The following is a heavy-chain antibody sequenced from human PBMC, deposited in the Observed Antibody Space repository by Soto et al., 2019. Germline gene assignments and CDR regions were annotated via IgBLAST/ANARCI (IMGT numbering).Heavy chain of an antibody. Sequence: GASVKVSCKASGGTFGNSAISWVRQAPGQGLEWMGGIIPIFPTPDYAQKFQGRVTITADESTSTAYMELSSLRSEDTAVYYCARAHYYYDSSGYFHYWGQGSLVTVSS. V-gene: IGHV1-69*13. J-gene: IGHJ4*02. CDR3: ARAHYYYDSSGYFHY. CDR2: IIPIFPTP. D-gene: IGHD3-22*01. CDR1: GGTFGNSA.